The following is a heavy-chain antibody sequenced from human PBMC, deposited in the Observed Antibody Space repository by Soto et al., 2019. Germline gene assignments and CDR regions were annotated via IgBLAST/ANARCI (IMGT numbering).Heavy chain of an antibody. D-gene: IGHD3-22*01. V-gene: IGHV2-5*02. CDR1: GFSLSTSGVG. CDR2: IYWDDDK. CDR3: AHSHSSYYYDSSGYYVDY. Sequence: QITLKESGPTLVKPTQTLTLTCTFSGFSLSTSGVGVGWIRQPPGKALEWLALIYWDDDKRYSPSLKSRLTITKDPSKNQVVLTMTNMDLVDTATYYCAHSHSSYYYDSSGYYVDYWGQGTLVTVSS. J-gene: IGHJ4*02.